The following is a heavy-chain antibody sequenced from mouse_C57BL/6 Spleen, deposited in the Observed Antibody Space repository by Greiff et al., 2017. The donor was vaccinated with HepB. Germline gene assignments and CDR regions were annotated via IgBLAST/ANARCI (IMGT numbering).Heavy chain of an antibody. D-gene: IGHD1-2*01. J-gene: IGHJ2*01. CDR3: ARTARIKY. CDR2: ISYSGSA. V-gene: IGHV3-2*02. Sequence: EVQLVESGPGLVKPSQSLSLSCTVTGYSITSGYGCNWIRQFPGNKLEWMGYISYSGSANYNPSLKSRISITRDTSKNQFFLQLNSVTTEDTATYYCARTARIKYWGQGTTPTDSS. CDR1: GYSITSGYG.